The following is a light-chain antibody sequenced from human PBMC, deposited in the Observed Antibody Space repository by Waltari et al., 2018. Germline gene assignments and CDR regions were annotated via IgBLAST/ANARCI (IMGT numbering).Light chain of an antibody. V-gene: IGKV3-20*01. Sequence: EIVLTQSPGTASLSPGERVTLSCRASQSVGSSSLAWYQQKPGQAPRLVIYRASRRATGIPDRFSGSGSGTGFSLTISRLGPEDFAVYYCQQHGTLPATFGQGTKVEVK. CDR2: RAS. CDR3: QQHGTLPAT. CDR1: QSVGSSS. J-gene: IGKJ1*01.